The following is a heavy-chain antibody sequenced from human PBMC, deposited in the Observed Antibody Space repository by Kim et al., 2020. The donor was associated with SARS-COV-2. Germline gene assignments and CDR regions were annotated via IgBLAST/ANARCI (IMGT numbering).Heavy chain of an antibody. Sequence: TNYAQKFQGWVTMTRDTSSSTAYMELSRLRSDDTAVYYCARDGQLWPFDYWGQGTLVTVSS. D-gene: IGHD5-18*01. V-gene: IGHV1-2*04. J-gene: IGHJ4*02. CDR3: ARDGQLWPFDY. CDR2: T.